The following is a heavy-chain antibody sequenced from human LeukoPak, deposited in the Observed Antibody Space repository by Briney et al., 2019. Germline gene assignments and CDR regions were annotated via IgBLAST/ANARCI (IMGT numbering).Heavy chain of an antibody. J-gene: IGHJ6*02. D-gene: IGHD3-10*01. CDR3: ARESVVRGVINGMDV. Sequence: SLRIRCAASGFTVSTKFLSWVGQAPRKGLEWVSVVYSGGTTYHADSVKGRFTISRDNSKNTMYLQMNSLRADDTAVYYCARESVVRGVINGMDVWAKGPRSPSP. CDR2: VYSGGTT. CDR1: GFTVSTKF. V-gene: IGHV3-66*01.